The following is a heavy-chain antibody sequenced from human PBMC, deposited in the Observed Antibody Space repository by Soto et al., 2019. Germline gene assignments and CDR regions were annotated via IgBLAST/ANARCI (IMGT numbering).Heavy chain of an antibody. V-gene: IGHV1-18*04. CDR2: ISAYNGNT. J-gene: IGHJ4*02. D-gene: IGHD2-15*01. CDR3: ARDCSGGSCYSAGGY. Sequence: GASVKVSCKASGYTFTSYGISWVRQAPGQGLEWMGWISAYNGNTNYAQKLQGRVTMTTDTSTSTAYMELRSLRSDDTAVYHCARDCSGGSCYSAGGYWGQGTLVTVSS. CDR1: GYTFTSYG.